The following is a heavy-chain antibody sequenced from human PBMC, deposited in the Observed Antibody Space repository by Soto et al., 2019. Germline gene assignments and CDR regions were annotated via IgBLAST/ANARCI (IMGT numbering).Heavy chain of an antibody. J-gene: IGHJ6*02. CDR3: ARGPSNYYGSGSRGSDYGMDV. Sequence: ETLSLTCAVYGGSFSGYYWSWIRQPPGKGLEWIGEINHSGSTNYNPSLKSRVTISVDTSKNQFSLKLSSVTAADTAVYYCARGPSNYYGSGSRGSDYGMDVWGQGTTVTVSS. CDR1: GGSFSGYY. CDR2: INHSGST. V-gene: IGHV4-34*01. D-gene: IGHD3-10*01.